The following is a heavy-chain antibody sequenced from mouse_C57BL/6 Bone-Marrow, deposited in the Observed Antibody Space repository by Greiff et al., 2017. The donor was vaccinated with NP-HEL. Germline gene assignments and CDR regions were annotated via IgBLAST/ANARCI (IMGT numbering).Heavy chain of an antibody. V-gene: IGHV1-81*01. CDR3: AREERVYYGNFDY. J-gene: IGHJ2*01. CDR1: GYTFTSYG. D-gene: IGHD2-1*01. CDR2: IYPRSGNT. Sequence: QVQLKQSGAELARPGASVTLSCKASGYTFTSYGISWVKQRTGQGLEWIGEIYPRSGNTYSNEKFKGKATLTADKASSTAYMELRSLTSEDAAVYFCAREERVYYGNFDYWGQGTTLTVSS.